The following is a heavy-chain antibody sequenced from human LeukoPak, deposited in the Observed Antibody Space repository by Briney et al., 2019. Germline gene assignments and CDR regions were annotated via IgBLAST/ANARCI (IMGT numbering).Heavy chain of an antibody. D-gene: IGHD3-22*01. V-gene: IGHV4-39*01. J-gene: IGHJ4*02. CDR3: ARQANYYDSSGYSYYFDY. CDR2: IYYSGST. CDR1: GGSISSSSYY. Sequence: SETLSLTCTVSGGSISSSSYYWGWIRQPPGKGLEWIGSIYYSGSTYYNPSLKSRVTISADTSKNQFSLKLSSVTAADTAVYYCARQANYYDSSGYSYYFDYWGQGTLVTVSS.